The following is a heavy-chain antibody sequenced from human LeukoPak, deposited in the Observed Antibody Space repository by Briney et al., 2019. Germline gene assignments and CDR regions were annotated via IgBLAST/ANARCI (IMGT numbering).Heavy chain of an antibody. CDR2: IYTSGST. Sequence: SETLSLTCTVSGGSISSGSYHWSWIRQPAGKGLEWIGRIYTSGSTNYNPSLKSRVTISVDTSKNQFSLRLSSVTAADTAVYYCARRGYSYGHCTVWGQGTLVTVSS. CDR3: ARRGYSYGHCTV. CDR1: GGSISSGSYH. V-gene: IGHV4-61*02. D-gene: IGHD5-18*01. J-gene: IGHJ4*02.